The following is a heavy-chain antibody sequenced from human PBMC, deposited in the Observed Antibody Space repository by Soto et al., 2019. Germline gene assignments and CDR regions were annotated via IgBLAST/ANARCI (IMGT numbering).Heavy chain of an antibody. V-gene: IGHV4-39*07. CDR3: ARDYYYDSRGYPGAYYYGMDV. CDR1: GGCISSSSDS. D-gene: IGHD3-22*01. J-gene: IGHJ6*02. Sequence: ERRPITDTLSGGCISSSSDSWGWIRKPPGKGREWFGSIDYSGITYYNPSLTSRVTISGDTSKNQLSLKLRSVTAADPAVYYCARDYYYDSRGYPGAYYYGMDVWGRGTTVTVSS. CDR2: IDYSGIT.